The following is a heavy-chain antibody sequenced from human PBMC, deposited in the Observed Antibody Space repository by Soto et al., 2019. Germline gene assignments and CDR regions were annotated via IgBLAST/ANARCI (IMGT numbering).Heavy chain of an antibody. J-gene: IGHJ4*02. CDR3: AKDWYHAIDS. CDR2: INSDGSSI. CDR1: GCDISNTW. D-gene: IGHD1-20*01. V-gene: IGHV3-74*01. Sequence: PGGSLRLSCATAGCDISNTWIHWVRPVPGQGLVWVSRINSDGSSIIYADSVKGRFTLSRDNAKNTVHLQMSSLRVEDTAVYYCAKDWYHAIDSWGQGIPVTVS.